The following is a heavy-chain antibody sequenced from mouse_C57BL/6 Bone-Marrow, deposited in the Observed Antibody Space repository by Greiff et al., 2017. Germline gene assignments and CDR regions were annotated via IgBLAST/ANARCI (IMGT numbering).Heavy chain of an antibody. CDR2: ISGGGGNT. CDR3: ARHRGYYDYDDGFAY. V-gene: IGHV5-9*04. D-gene: IGHD2-4*01. J-gene: IGHJ3*01. CDR1: GFTFSGYT. Sequence: DVHLVESGGGLVKPGGSLKLSCAASGFTFSGYTMSWVRQTPEKRLEWVATISGGGGNTYYPDSVKGRLPISRDNAKNTLYLQMSSLRSEDTAVYYCARHRGYYDYDDGFAYWGQGTLVTVSA.